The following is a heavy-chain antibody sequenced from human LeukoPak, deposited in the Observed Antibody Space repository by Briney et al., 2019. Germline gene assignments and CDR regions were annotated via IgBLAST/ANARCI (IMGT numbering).Heavy chain of an antibody. CDR2: INHSGST. CDR3: AGGLVVVVAATPFDY. Sequence: XLTCXXYXXSXSGYXXSXXRQPPGKGLEWIGEINHSGSTNYNPSLKSRVTISVDTSKNQFSLKLSSVTAADTAVYYCAGGLVVVVAATPFDYWGQGTLVTVSS. V-gene: IGHV4-34*01. J-gene: IGHJ4*02. CDR1: XXSXSGYX. D-gene: IGHD2-15*01.